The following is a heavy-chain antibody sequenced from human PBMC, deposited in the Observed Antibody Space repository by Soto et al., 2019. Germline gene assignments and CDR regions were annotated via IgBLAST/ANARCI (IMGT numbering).Heavy chain of an antibody. Sequence: ASVKVSCKASGYTFTTTYITWVRQAPGQGLEWMGWISAYNGKTKYARKFEGRVTITRDTSASTAYMELSSLRSEDTAVYYCARDPRYSSGWYGPWAWFDPWGQG. V-gene: IGHV1-18*01. CDR1: GYTFTTTY. CDR2: ISAYNGKT. CDR3: ARDPRYSSGWYGPWAWFDP. D-gene: IGHD6-19*01. J-gene: IGHJ5*02.